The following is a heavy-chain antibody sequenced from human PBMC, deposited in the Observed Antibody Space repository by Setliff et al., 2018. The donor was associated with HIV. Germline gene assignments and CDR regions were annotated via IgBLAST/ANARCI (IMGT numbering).Heavy chain of an antibody. Sequence: ASVKVPCKASGYIFTGYYIHWVRQAPGQGLEWMGRINPNNGDTNSAQKFQGRVTMTRDTSISTAYMELSRLRSDDTAVYYCARDRWVWGGSDSGYYYYFMDVWGKGTTVTVSS. J-gene: IGHJ6*03. CDR1: GYIFTGYY. V-gene: IGHV1-2*06. CDR3: ARDRWVWGGSDSGYYYYFMDV. D-gene: IGHD6-19*01. CDR2: INPNNGDT.